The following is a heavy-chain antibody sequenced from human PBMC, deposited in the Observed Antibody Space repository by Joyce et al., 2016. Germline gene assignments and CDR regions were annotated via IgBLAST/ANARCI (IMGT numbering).Heavy chain of an antibody. V-gene: IGHV4-31*11. D-gene: IGHD1-26*01. J-gene: IGHJ4*02. CDR1: GGSISDGGYY. CDR2: INYSGNT. CDR3: ARVPLSSAFDY. Sequence: QVQLQESGPGLVQPSQTLSLTCGVSGGSISDGGYYWSWIRQRPGQGLEWIRYINYSGNTYDNPSLKSRLTISIDMSKNHFSLRLTSVTAADTAVYYCARVPLSSAFDYWGQGILVTVSS.